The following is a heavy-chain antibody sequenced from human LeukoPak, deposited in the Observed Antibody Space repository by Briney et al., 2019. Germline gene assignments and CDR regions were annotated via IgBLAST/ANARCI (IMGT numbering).Heavy chain of an antibody. CDR2: ITSSTNYI. Sequence: GGSLRLSCAASGFTFSSYSMTWFRQAPGKGLKWVSSITSSTNYIYYADSVKGRFTISRDDAKNTLYLQMNSLRAEDTAVYYCARDTNYYDSSGYYSGSDFDYWGQGTLVTVSS. CDR1: GFTFSSYS. CDR3: ARDTNYYDSSGYYSGSDFDY. D-gene: IGHD3-22*01. J-gene: IGHJ4*02. V-gene: IGHV3-21*04.